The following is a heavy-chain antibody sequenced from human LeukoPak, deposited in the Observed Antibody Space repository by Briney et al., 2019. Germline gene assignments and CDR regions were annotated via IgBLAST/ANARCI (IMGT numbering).Heavy chain of an antibody. J-gene: IGHJ4*02. V-gene: IGHV3-23*01. CDR3: SGIAVAGIY. CDR2: ISGSGGST. Sequence: PGWSLTLSFAASGFTFSSYAMSWVRQAPGKGVEWVSDISGSGGSTYYADSVKGRFTICRDNSKNTLYLQMNSLRTEDTAVYYCSGIAVAGIYWGQGTLVTVSS. D-gene: IGHD6-19*01. CDR1: GFTFSSYA.